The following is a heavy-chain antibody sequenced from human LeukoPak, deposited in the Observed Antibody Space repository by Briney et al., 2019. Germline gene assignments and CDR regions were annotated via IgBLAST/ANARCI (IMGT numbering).Heavy chain of an antibody. CDR1: GGSISSYY. CDR3: ARVNSYYYDSSGYYIFDY. Sequence: PSETLSLTCTVSGGSISSYYWSWIRQPAGKGLEWIGRIDTSGSTNYNPSLKSRVTMSVDTSKNQFSLKLSSVTAADTAVYYCARVNSYYYDSSGYYIFDYWGQGTLVTVSS. V-gene: IGHV4-4*07. CDR2: IDTSGST. J-gene: IGHJ4*02. D-gene: IGHD3-22*01.